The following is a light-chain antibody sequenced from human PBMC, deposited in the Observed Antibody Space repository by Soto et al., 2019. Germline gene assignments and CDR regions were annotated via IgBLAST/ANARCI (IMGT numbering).Light chain of an antibody. J-gene: IGKJ1*01. CDR3: QQYNYYWT. CDR1: QSVDNKY. V-gene: IGKV3-20*01. Sequence: VLTQSPGTLSLSPGERATLSCRASQSVDNKYLAWYQQKRGQAPRLLIYGASTRAAGIPDRFSGSGSGTDFTLAISSLEPEDFAVYYCQQYNYYWTFGQGTKVEIK. CDR2: GAS.